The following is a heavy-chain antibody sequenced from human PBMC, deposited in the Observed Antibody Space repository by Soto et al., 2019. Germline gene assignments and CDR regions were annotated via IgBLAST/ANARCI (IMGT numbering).Heavy chain of an antibody. V-gene: IGHV3-11*01. Sequence: GSLRLSCAASGFSFSDYHMTWIRQAPGKGLEWVSYISSSGSSAFYGDSVKGRITMSRDNAKKSLYLQMISLRADDTAVYYCARVFKSGGSLDYWGQGILVTVSS. D-gene: IGHD2-15*01. J-gene: IGHJ4*02. CDR1: GFSFSDYH. CDR2: ISSSGSSA. CDR3: ARVFKSGGSLDY.